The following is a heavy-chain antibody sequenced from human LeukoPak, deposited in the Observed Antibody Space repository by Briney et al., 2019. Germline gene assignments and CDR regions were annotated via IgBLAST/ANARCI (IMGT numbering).Heavy chain of an antibody. Sequence: SETLSLTCTVSGGSISSGSYYWSWIRRPAGKGLEWIGRIYTSGSTNYNPSLKSRVTISVDTSKNQFSLKLSSVTAADTAVYYCARIIAAAGPNWFDPWGQGTLVTVSS. D-gene: IGHD6-13*01. CDR1: GGSISSGSYY. J-gene: IGHJ5*02. CDR2: IYTSGST. CDR3: ARIIAAAGPNWFDP. V-gene: IGHV4-61*02.